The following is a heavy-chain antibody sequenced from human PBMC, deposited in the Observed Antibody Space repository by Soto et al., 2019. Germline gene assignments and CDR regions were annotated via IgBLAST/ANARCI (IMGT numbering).Heavy chain of an antibody. J-gene: IGHJ3*02. V-gene: IGHV1-69*04. D-gene: IGHD3-22*01. Sequence: ASVKVSCKASGYTFTSYGISWVRQAPGQGLEWMGRIIPILGIANYAQKFQGRVTITADKSTSTAYMELSSLRSEDTAVYYCARLWYYYDSSGYYLADDAFDIWGQGTMVTVSS. CDR1: GYTFTSYG. CDR2: IIPILGIA. CDR3: ARLWYYYDSSGYYLADDAFDI.